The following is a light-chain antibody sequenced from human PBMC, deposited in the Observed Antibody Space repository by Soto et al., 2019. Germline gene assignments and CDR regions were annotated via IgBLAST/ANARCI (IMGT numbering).Light chain of an antibody. CDR2: WAS. V-gene: IGKV4-1*01. J-gene: IGKJ4*01. CDR1: QSVLYSSNNKNY. Sequence: DIVMTQSPDSLAVSLGERATINCKSSQSVLYSSNNKNYLAWYQQKPGQPPKLLIYWASTRESGVPDRFSGSGSGIDFSLTIGSLQAEDVAVYYCQQYYSTPPTFGGGTKVEIK. CDR3: QQYYSTPPT.